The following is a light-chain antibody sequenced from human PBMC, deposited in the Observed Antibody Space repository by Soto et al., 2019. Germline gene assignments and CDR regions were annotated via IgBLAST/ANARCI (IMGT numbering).Light chain of an antibody. V-gene: IGKV1-13*02. CDR2: DAS. J-gene: IGKJ2*01. Sequence: AIQLTQSPSSLSASVGDRVTLTCRASQGMSSYLAWYQQKPGKAPKLLIYDASNLESGVPSRFSGSGSGTEFTLTIDSLQPDDLATYYCQHYNSYPYTFGQGTKLEI. CDR3: QHYNSYPYT. CDR1: QGMSSY.